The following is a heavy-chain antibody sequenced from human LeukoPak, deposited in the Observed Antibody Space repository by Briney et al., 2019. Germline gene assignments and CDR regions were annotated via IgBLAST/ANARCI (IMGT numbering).Heavy chain of an antibody. V-gene: IGHV4-34*01. Sequence: SETLSLTCAVYGGSFSGYYWSWIRQPPGKGLGWIGEINHSGSTNYNPSLKSRVTISVDTSKNQFSLKLSSVTAADSAVYYCARGTGAGATNEFDYWGQGTLVTVSS. D-gene: IGHD1-26*01. J-gene: IGHJ4*02. CDR2: INHSGST. CDR1: GGSFSGYY. CDR3: ARGTGAGATNEFDY.